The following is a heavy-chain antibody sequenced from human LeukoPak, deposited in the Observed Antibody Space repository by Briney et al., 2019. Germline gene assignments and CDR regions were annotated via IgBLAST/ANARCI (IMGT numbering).Heavy chain of an antibody. CDR2: ISWNSGSI. J-gene: IGHJ3*02. Sequence: GGSLRLSCAASGFTFDDYAMHWVRQAPGKGLEWVSCISWNSGSIGYADSVKGRFTISRDNAKNSLYLQMNSLRAEDMALYYCAKDIAARSSIVAFDIWGQGTMVTVSS. V-gene: IGHV3-9*03. CDR1: GFTFDDYA. D-gene: IGHD6-6*01. CDR3: AKDIAARSSIVAFDI.